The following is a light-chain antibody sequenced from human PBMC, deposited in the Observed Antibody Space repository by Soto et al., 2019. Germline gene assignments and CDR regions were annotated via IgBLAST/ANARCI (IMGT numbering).Light chain of an antibody. Sequence: QSALTQPASVSGSPGQSITISCTGTSSDVGSYNLVSWYQQLPDKAPKLMIYDDTKRPSGVSNRFSGSKSGNTASLTISGLQAEDEADYYCCSYAGSSTFVFGGGTKLTVL. J-gene: IGLJ2*01. CDR2: DDT. CDR3: CSYAGSSTFV. CDR1: SSDVGSYNL. V-gene: IGLV2-23*02.